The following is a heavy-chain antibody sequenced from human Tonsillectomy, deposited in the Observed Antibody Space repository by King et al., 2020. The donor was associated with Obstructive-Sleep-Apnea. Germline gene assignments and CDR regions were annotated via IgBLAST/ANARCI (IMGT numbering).Heavy chain of an antibody. Sequence: QLQESGPGLVKPSQTLSLICTVSGGSISSGDYYWSWIRQPPGKGLEWIGYIYYSVSTYYNPSLKSRVTISIDTSKNQFSLKLSSVTAADTAVYFCARAVKTYYYDSSGLDYWGQGTLVTVSS. CDR3: ARAVKTYYYDSSGLDY. CDR2: IYYSVST. D-gene: IGHD3-22*01. V-gene: IGHV4-30-4*01. J-gene: IGHJ4*02. CDR1: GGSISSGDYY.